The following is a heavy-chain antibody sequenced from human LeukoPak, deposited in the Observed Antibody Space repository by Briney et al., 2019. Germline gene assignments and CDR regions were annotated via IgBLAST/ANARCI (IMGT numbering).Heavy chain of an antibody. Sequence: GGSLRLSCAASGFTLSTYAMSWVRQAPGEGVGGVSSISGSGDSTYYVNSVKGRFTISRDNSKNTVYLQMNSLRAEDTAIYYCAEDVVVIVAAKPGIWGQGTLVTVSS. V-gene: IGHV3-23*01. D-gene: IGHD2-15*01. CDR2: ISGSGDST. CDR3: AEDVVVIVAAKPGI. J-gene: IGHJ4*02. CDR1: GFTLSTYA.